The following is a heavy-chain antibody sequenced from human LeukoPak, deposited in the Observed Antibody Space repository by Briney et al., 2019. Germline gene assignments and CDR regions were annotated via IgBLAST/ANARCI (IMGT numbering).Heavy chain of an antibody. D-gene: IGHD5-18*01. Sequence: PGGSLRLSCAASGFTFDDYAMHWVRQAPGKGLEWVSGVNWNSGSVGYADSVKGRFTISRDNSKNTLYLQMNSLRAEDTAVYYCATAMVTGLPDYWGQGTLVTVSS. CDR3: ATAMVTGLPDY. CDR2: VNWNSGSV. J-gene: IGHJ4*02. V-gene: IGHV3-9*01. CDR1: GFTFDDYA.